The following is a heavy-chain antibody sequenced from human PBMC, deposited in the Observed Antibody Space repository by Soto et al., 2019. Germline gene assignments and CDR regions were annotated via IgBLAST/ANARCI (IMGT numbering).Heavy chain of an antibody. CDR1: GGSISSGGYY. CDR3: ASSLSSLYDSSGYYFDY. CDR2: IYYSGST. Sequence: SETLSLTCTVSGGSISSGGYYWSWIRQHPGKGLEWIGYIYYSGSTYYNPSLKSRVTISVDTSKNQFSLKLSSVTAADTAVYYCASSLSSLYDSSGYYFDYWGQGTLVTVSS. J-gene: IGHJ4*02. D-gene: IGHD3-22*01. V-gene: IGHV4-31*03.